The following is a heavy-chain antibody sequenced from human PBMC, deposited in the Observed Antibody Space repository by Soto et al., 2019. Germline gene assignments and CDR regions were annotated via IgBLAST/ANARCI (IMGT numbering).Heavy chain of an antibody. CDR2: ISSSGSTI. D-gene: IGHD5-18*01. J-gene: IGHJ5*02. Sequence: LRLSCAASGFTFSDYYMSWIRQAPGKGLEWVSYISSSGSTIYYADSVKGRFTISRDNAKNSLYLQMNSLRAEDTAVYYCARAESGYSYGRRWFDPWGQGTLVTVSS. CDR3: ARAESGYSYGRRWFDP. V-gene: IGHV3-11*01. CDR1: GFTFSDYY.